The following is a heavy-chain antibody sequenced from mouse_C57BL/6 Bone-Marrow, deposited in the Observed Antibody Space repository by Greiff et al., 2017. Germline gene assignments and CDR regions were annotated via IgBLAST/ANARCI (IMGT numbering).Heavy chain of an antibody. J-gene: IGHJ2*01. Sequence: EVQLVESGPVLVKPGASVKMSCKASGYTFTDYYMNWVKQSHGKSLEWIGVINPYNGGTSYNQKFKGKATLTVDKSSSTAYMELNSLTSEDSAVYYCARGYSLDYWGQGTTLTVSS. V-gene: IGHV1-19*01. CDR1: GYTFTDYY. CDR2: INPYNGGT. CDR3: ARGYSLDY.